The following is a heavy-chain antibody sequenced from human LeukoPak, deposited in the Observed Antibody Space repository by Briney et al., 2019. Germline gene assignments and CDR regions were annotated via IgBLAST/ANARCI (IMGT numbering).Heavy chain of an antibody. CDR3: ARDRIGPLRYFDY. Sequence: SETLSLTCTVSGGSISSYYWSWIRQPPGKGLEWIGSIYYSGSTYYNPSLKSRVTISVDTSKNQFSLKLSSVTAADTAVYYCARDRIGPLRYFDYWGQGTLVTVSS. CDR1: GGSISSYY. D-gene: IGHD3-9*01. J-gene: IGHJ4*02. CDR2: IYYSGST. V-gene: IGHV4-39*07.